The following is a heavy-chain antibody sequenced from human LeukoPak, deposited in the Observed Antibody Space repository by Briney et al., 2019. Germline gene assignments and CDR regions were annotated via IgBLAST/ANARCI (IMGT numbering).Heavy chain of an antibody. CDR2: INHSGST. CDR1: GGSFSGYY. Sequence: PSETLSLTCAVYGGSFSGYYWSWIRQPPGKGLEWIGEINHSGSTNYNPSLKSRVTISVDTSKNQFSLKLSSVTAADTAVYYCARVSRRGWLQYIGYWGQGTLVTVS. D-gene: IGHD5-24*01. J-gene: IGHJ4*02. V-gene: IGHV4-34*01. CDR3: ARVSRRGWLQYIGY.